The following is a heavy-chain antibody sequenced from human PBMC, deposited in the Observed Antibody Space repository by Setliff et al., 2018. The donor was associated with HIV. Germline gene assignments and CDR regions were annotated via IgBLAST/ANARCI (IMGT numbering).Heavy chain of an antibody. D-gene: IGHD3-3*01. CDR1: GFTFSSYG. CDR2: LSAECTFI. CDR3: TRDLDLTGGEAFDI. J-gene: IGHJ3*02. V-gene: IGHV3-21*01. Sequence: GGSLSLSCAASGFTFSSYGMHWVRQAPGKGLEWVASLSAECTFIYYADSMKGRFTISRDNARNSLYIQTTSLTAEATDIYSCTRDLDLTGGEAFDIWGQGTMVTVSS.